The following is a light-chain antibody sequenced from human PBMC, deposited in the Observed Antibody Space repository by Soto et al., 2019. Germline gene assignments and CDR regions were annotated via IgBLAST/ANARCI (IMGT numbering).Light chain of an antibody. Sequence: EIVLTQSPGTLSLSPGERATLSCRASQSVSNNYLGWYQQKPGQAPRLLVYGASRRATGIPDRFSGSGSGTDFTLTISGLEAEDFAVYYCQQYGNSLSWTFGQGTKVEIK. V-gene: IGKV3-20*01. CDR3: QQYGNSLSWT. J-gene: IGKJ1*01. CDR2: GAS. CDR1: QSVSNNY.